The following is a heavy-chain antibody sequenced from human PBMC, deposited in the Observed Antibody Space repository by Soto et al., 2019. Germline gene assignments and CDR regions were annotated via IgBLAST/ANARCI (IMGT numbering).Heavy chain of an antibody. CDR2: IYYSGST. Sequence: QVQLQESGPGLVKPSQTLSLTCTVSGGSISSGDYYWSWIRQPPGKGLEWIGYIYYSGSTYYNPSLKSRVTISVDTSKNQFSLELSSVTAADTAVYYCARGGTEDSRSNWFDPWGQGTLVTVSS. CDR3: ARGGTEDSRSNWFDP. J-gene: IGHJ5*02. V-gene: IGHV4-30-4*01. D-gene: IGHD2-15*01. CDR1: GGSISSGDYY.